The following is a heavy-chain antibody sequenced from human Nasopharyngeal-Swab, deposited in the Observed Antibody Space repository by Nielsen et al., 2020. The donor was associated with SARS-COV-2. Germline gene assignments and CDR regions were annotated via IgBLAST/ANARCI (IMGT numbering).Heavy chain of an antibody. CDR2: IIPILGTA. CDR3: ARDISGYSYGGRYYYYYMDV. D-gene: IGHD5-18*01. J-gene: IGHJ6*03. CDR1: GGTFSSYA. Sequence: SVKVSCKASGGTFSSYAISWVRQAPGQGLEWMGGIIPILGTANYAQKFQGRVTITADESTSTAYMELSSLRSEDTAVYYCARDISGYSYGGRYYYYYMDVWGKGTTVTVSS. V-gene: IGHV1-69*13.